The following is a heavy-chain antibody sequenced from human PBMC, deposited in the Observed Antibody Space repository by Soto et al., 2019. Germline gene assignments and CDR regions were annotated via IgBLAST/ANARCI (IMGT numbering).Heavy chain of an antibody. Sequence: QVQLVESGGGVVQPGRSLRLSCAASGFTFSSYAMHWVRQAPGKGLEWVAVISYDGSNKYYADSVKGRFTISRDNSKNRLYXQMNSLRAEDTAVYYCARGSLRHIVVVVAATPPDYWGQGTLVTVSS. CDR3: ARGSLRHIVVVVAATPPDY. D-gene: IGHD2-15*01. CDR2: ISYDGSNK. J-gene: IGHJ4*02. V-gene: IGHV3-30-3*01. CDR1: GFTFSSYA.